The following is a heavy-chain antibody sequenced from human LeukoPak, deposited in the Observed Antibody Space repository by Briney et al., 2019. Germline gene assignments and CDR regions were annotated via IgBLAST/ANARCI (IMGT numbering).Heavy chain of an antibody. Sequence: ASVKVSCKASGYTFTSYYMHWVRQAPGQGLEWMGIINPSGGSTSYAQKFQGRVTMTRDMSTSTVYMELSSLRSEDTAVYYCARDLRIAARPSWFDYWGQGTLVTVSS. J-gene: IGHJ5*01. CDR2: INPSGGST. CDR1: GYTFTSYY. D-gene: IGHD6-6*01. CDR3: ARDLRIAARPSWFDY. V-gene: IGHV1-46*01.